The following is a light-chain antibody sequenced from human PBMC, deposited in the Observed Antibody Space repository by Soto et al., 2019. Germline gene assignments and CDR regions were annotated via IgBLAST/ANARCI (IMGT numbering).Light chain of an antibody. Sequence: EIVXXXSXXTXSXSPGERATLSCRASQSVSSSYLAWYQQKPGQAPRLLIYGASTRATGIPARFSGSGSGTEFTLAISSLQSEDFAVYYCQQYNNWPGTFGQGTKVDIK. CDR2: GAS. J-gene: IGKJ1*01. V-gene: IGKV3-15*01. CDR1: QSVSSSY. CDR3: QQYNNWPGT.